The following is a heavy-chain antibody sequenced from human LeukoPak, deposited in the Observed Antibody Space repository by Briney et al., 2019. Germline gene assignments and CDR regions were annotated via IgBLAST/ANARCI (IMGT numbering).Heavy chain of an antibody. V-gene: IGHV3-7*03. Sequence: GGSLRLSCAASGFTFSSYWMSWVRQAPGKGLEWVANIKQDGSETYYADSVKGRFTISRDNAKNSLYLQMNSLGAEDTAMYYCARDGIRKGWFDPWGQGTLVTVSS. CDR2: IKQDGSET. CDR1: GFTFSSYW. J-gene: IGHJ5*02. CDR3: ARDGIRKGWFDP. D-gene: IGHD1-14*01.